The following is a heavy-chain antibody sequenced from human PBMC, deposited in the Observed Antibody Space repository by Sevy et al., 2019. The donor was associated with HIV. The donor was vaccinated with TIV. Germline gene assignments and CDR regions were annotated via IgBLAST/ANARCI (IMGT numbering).Heavy chain of an antibody. V-gene: IGHV5-51*01. CDR2: ISPGDSHT. Sequence: GESLKISCKGSGYSFTNYWIDWVRQLPGKGLEWMGTISPGDSHTRYSPSFQGQVTLSVDKSISTAFLKWSSLKASDTAMYYCARSDYYDSRGYYYYGMDVWGQGTTVTVSS. J-gene: IGHJ6*02. CDR1: GYSFTNYW. CDR3: ARSDYYDSRGYYYYGMDV. D-gene: IGHD3-22*01.